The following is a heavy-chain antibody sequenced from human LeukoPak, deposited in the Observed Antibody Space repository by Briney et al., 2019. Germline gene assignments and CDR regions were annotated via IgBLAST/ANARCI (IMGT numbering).Heavy chain of an antibody. CDR2: IYTSGST. CDR1: GASITSFH. CDR3: ARKDGDY. V-gene: IGHV4-4*07. J-gene: IGHJ4*02. D-gene: IGHD6-6*01. Sequence: PSETLSLTCAVSGASITSFHWTWFRQPAGRGLEWIGLIYTSGSTLYNPSLQSRVAMSVDVTKNQLSLKLSYVTAADAATYYCARKDGDYWGQGTLVTVSS.